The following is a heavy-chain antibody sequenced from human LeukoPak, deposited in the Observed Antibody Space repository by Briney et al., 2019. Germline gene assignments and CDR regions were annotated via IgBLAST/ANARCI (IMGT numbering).Heavy chain of an antibody. CDR2: IYSGGTT. CDR1: GLTVSTKH. J-gene: IGHJ4*02. CDR3: AARDCSRTSCNAGVFDY. V-gene: IGHV3-53*01. Sequence: GGSLRLSCAASGLTVSTKHMSWVRQAPGKGLEWVSVIYSGGTTNYAESVKGRFTISRDDSKNTLHLQMNNLRAEDTAVYYCAARDCSRTSCNAGVFDYWGQGTLVSVS. D-gene: IGHD2-21*01.